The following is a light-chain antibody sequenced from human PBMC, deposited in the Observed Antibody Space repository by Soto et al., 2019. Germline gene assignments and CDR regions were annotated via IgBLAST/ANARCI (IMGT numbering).Light chain of an antibody. Sequence: EIVLTQSPGTLSLSPGERATLSCRASQSVSSYLAWYHQKPGQAPRLLIYGASSRATGIPDRFSGSGSGTDFTLTISRLEPEDFALYYCQQYGSSRTFGQGTKVEIK. J-gene: IGKJ1*01. V-gene: IGKV3-20*01. CDR3: QQYGSSRT. CDR2: GAS. CDR1: QSVSSY.